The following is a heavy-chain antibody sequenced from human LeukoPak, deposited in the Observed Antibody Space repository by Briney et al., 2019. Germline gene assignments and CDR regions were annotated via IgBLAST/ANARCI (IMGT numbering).Heavy chain of an antibody. CDR3: AKDKFVPTYYYDSSGYTFDY. CDR2: ISYDGSNK. D-gene: IGHD3-22*01. CDR1: GLTFSSYG. V-gene: IGHV3-30*18. Sequence: GGSLRLSCAASGLTFSSYGMHWVRQAPGKGLEWVAVISYDGSNKYYADSVKGRFTISRDNSKNTLYLQMNSLRAEDTAVYYCAKDKFVPTYYYDSSGYTFDYWGQGTLVTVSS. J-gene: IGHJ4*02.